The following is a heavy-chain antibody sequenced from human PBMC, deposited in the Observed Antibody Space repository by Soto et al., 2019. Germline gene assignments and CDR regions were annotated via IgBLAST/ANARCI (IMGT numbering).Heavy chain of an antibody. Sequence: QVQLVQSGAEVKKPGSSVKVSCKASGGTFSSYAISWVRQAPGQGLEWMGGIIPIFGTANYAQKFQGRVTITADESTGTAYMELSSLRSEDTGVYYCATPGLPNYYYSVMDVCGQGTTVTVSS. D-gene: IGHD5-18*01. CDR3: ATPGLPNYYYSVMDV. CDR1: GGTFSSYA. V-gene: IGHV1-69*12. CDR2: IIPIFGTA. J-gene: IGHJ6*02.